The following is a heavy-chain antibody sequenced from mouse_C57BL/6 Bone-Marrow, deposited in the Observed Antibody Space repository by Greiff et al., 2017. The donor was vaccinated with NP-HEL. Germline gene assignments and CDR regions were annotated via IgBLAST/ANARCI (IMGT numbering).Heavy chain of an antibody. CDR2: IHPNSGST. J-gene: IGHJ2*01. D-gene: IGHD2-2*01. CDR3: ARRRLRDYFDY. CDR1: GYTFTSYW. Sequence: QVQLQQPGAELVKPGASVKLSCKASGYTFTSYWMHWVKQRPGQGLEWIGMIHPNSGSTNYNEKFKSKATLTVDKSSSTAYMQRSSLTSEDSAVYYCARRRLRDYFDYWGQGTTLTVSS. V-gene: IGHV1-64*01.